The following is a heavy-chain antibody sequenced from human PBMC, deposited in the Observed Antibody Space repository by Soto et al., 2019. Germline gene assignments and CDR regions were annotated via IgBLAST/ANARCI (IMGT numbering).Heavy chain of an antibody. CDR1: GFTLSNIG. D-gene: IGHD2-21*01. Sequence: QVQLVESGGGVGQPGTSLRLACAASGFTLSNIGMQWVRQAPGKGLEWVAVISAGGNTKYYADSVKGRLTISRDNSKHPLFLQMNSLRTEDTAVYYCAKESGGERYAAYFAPWGQGTLVTVSA. J-gene: IGHJ5*02. CDR2: ISAGGNTK. V-gene: IGHV3-30*18. CDR3: AKESGGERYAAYFAP.